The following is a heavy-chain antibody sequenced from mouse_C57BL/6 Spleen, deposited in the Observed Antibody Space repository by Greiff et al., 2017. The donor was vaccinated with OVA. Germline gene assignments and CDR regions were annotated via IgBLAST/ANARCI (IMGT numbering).Heavy chain of an antibody. CDR1: GYSITSGYY. V-gene: IGHV3-6*01. D-gene: IGHD1-1*01. CDR2: ISYDGSN. CDR3: ARDPYYYGSSPWFAY. Sequence: ESGPGLVKPSQSLSLTCSVTGYSITSGYYWNWIRQFPGNKLEWMGYISYDGSNNYNPSLKNRISITRDTAKNQFFLKLNSVTTEDTATYYCARDPYYYGSSPWFAYWGQGTLVTVSA. J-gene: IGHJ3*01.